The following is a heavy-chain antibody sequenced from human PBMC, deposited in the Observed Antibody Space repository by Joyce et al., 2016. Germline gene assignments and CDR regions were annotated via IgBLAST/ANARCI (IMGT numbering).Heavy chain of an antibody. V-gene: IGHV3-66*02. CDR3: ASLDLDSSGWDGRFDY. CDR2: IYSGGRT. Sequence: EVQLVESGGGLVQPGGSLRLSCASSGFTVSSNYMTWVRQAPGKGLEWISVIYSGGRTYYADSVKGRFTLSRDKSKNTLYLQMNSVRSEDTAVYYCASLDLDSSGWDGRFDYWGQGTLVTVSS. CDR1: GFTVSSNY. J-gene: IGHJ4*02. D-gene: IGHD6-19*01.